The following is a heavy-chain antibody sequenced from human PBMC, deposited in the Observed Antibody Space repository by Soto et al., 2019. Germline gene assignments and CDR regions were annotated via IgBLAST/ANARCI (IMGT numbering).Heavy chain of an antibody. J-gene: IGHJ4*02. Sequence: QMQLVESGGGVVQPGRSLRLSCAASGFTFSNYGMHWVRQAPGEGLEWVAIIWYDGSNKYYADSVKDRFTISRDNSKNTVSLQMNSLRAEDTAMYYCAAGEPLNYRGQGTLVTVSS. D-gene: IGHD3-10*01. CDR3: AAGEPLNY. V-gene: IGHV3-33*01. CDR2: IWYDGSNK. CDR1: GFTFSNYG.